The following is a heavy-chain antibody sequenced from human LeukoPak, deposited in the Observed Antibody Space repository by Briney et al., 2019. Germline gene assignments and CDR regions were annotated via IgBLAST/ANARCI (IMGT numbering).Heavy chain of an antibody. V-gene: IGHV1-8*01. Sequence: GASVKVSCKASGYTFTSYDINWVRQATGQGLEWMGWMNPNSGNTGYAQKFQGRVTMTRNTSISTAYMELSSLSSEDTAVYYCARFGDDYGPSGVWGQGTLVTVSS. J-gene: IGHJ4*02. CDR3: ARFGDDYGPSGV. D-gene: IGHD4-17*01. CDR2: MNPNSGNT. CDR1: GYTFTSYD.